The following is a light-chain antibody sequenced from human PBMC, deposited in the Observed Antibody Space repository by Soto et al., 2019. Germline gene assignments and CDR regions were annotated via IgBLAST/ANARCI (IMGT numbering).Light chain of an antibody. CDR3: QQYDRYPHT. Sequence: DIQMTQSPSSLSASVGDRVTTTCRASQGIRDSLAWFQQRPGRAPKSLISSAFNLQRGVPSRFSGSGSGTDFTLTITHLQPEDFATYYCQQYDRYPHTFGQGTKLQIK. CDR2: SAF. V-gene: IGKV1-16*01. J-gene: IGKJ2*01. CDR1: QGIRDS.